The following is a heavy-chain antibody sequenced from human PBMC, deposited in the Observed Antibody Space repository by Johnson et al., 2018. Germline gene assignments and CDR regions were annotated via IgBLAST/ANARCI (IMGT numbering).Heavy chain of an antibody. Sequence: VQLQEAGGGLVQPRGSLRLSCAASGFTFSDHYMDWVRQAPGKGLEWVGRIRNKANNYITQYGASGKGRFTIARDDSKNSLYLQMNSLKTEDTAVYYCARVGDHYYDSSGYHASDIWGQGTMVTVSS. CDR1: GFTFSDHY. D-gene: IGHD3-22*01. CDR3: ARVGDHYYDSSGYHASDI. J-gene: IGHJ3*02. CDR2: IRNKANNYIT. V-gene: IGHV3-72*01.